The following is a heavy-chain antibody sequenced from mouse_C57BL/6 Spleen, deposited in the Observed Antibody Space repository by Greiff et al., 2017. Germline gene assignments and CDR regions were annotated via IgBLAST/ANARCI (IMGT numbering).Heavy chain of an antibody. J-gene: IGHJ4*01. Sequence: QVQLQQPGAELVKPGASVKLSCKASGYTFTSYWMHWVKQRPGPGLEWIGRIDPNSGGTKYNEKFKSKATLTVVKPSSTAYMQLSSLTSEDSAVYYCAVYYSNYVDYAMDYWGQGTSVTVSS. CDR3: AVYYSNYVDYAMDY. V-gene: IGHV1-72*01. CDR1: GYTFTSYW. CDR2: IDPNSGGT. D-gene: IGHD2-5*01.